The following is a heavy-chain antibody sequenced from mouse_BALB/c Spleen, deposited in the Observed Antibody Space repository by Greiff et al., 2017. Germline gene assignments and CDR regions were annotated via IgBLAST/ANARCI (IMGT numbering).Heavy chain of an antibody. J-gene: IGHJ2*01. CDR2: INPSTGYT. D-gene: IGHD2-14*01. CDR1: GYTFTSYW. V-gene: IGHV1-7*01. CDR3: ARGDYRSYFDY. Sequence: QVQLKESGAELAKPGASVKMSCKASGYTFTSYWMHWVKQRPGQGLEWIGYINPSTGYTEYNQKFKDKATLTADKSSSTAYMQLSSLTSEDSAVYYCARGDYRSYFDYWGQGTTLTVSS.